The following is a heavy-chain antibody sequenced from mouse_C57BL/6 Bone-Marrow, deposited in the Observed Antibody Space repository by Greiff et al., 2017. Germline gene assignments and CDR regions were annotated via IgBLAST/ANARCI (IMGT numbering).Heavy chain of an antibody. CDR2: IYPRSGNT. J-gene: IGHJ3*01. D-gene: IGHD2-1*01. CDR3: ARSGGNYPLFAF. CDR1: GYTFTSYG. Sequence: QVQLQQSGAELARPGASVKLSCKASGYTFTSYGISWVKQRTGQGLEWIGEIYPRSGNTYYNEKFKGKATLPADNSSSTAYMELRSLTSEDSAVYFCARSGGNYPLFAFWGQGTLVTVSA. V-gene: IGHV1-81*01.